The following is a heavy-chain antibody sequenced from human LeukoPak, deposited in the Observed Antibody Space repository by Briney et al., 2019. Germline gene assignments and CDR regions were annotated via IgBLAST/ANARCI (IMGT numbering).Heavy chain of an antibody. CDR1: GFTFSSYG. CDR3: AVPKRGYSSSWFDY. V-gene: IGHV3-30*03. CDR2: ISYDGSNK. Sequence: GGSLRLTCAASGFTFSSYGMHWVRQAPGKGLEWVAVISYDGSNKYYADSVKGRFTISRDNSKNTLYLQMNSLRAEDTAVYYCAVPKRGYSSSWFDYWGQGTLVTVSS. J-gene: IGHJ4*02. D-gene: IGHD6-13*01.